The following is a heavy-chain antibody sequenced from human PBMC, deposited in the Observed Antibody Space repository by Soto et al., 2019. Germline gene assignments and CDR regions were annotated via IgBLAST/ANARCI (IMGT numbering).Heavy chain of an antibody. D-gene: IGHD6-13*01. CDR2: ISSDGSDK. J-gene: IGHJ3*01. Sequence: QVQLVESGGGVVQPGTSLRLSCAASVFSFNNYGMHWVRQAPDTGMEWVAAISSDGSDKYYADSVKGRLTISRDNSKNTLYLQMHSLRAEDTSVYYCAKDQGIAASHGIDWGQGTMVTVSS. CDR3: AKDQGIAASHGID. CDR1: VFSFNNYG. V-gene: IGHV3-30*18.